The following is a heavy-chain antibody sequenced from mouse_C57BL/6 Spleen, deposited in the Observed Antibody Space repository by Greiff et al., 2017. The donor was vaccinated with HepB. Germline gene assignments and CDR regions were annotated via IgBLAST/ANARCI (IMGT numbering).Heavy chain of an antibody. CDR1: GFSLTSYA. D-gene: IGHD2-5*01. Sequence: VQLVESGPGLVAPSQSLSITCTVSGFSLTSYAISWVRQPPGKGLEWLGVIWTGGGTNYNSALKSRLSISKDNSKSQVFLKMNSLQTDDTARYYCARNGYSNYVYAMDYWGQGTSVTVSS. V-gene: IGHV2-9-1*01. J-gene: IGHJ4*01. CDR2: IWTGGGT. CDR3: ARNGYSNYVYAMDY.